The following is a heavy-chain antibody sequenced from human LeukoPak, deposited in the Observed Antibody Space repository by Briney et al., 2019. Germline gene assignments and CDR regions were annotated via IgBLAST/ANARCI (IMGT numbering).Heavy chain of an antibody. J-gene: IGHJ4*02. D-gene: IGHD6-13*01. CDR1: GFTFSSYW. CDR3: ARDRVWTVLY. CDR2: INQDGSER. V-gene: IGHV3-7*01. Sequence: GGSLRLSCAASGFTFSSYWMSWVRQAPGKGLEWVANINQDGSERYYVDSLKGRFSISRDNAKNSVHLQVDSLRAEDTAVYYCARDRVWTVLYWGQGTLVSVSS.